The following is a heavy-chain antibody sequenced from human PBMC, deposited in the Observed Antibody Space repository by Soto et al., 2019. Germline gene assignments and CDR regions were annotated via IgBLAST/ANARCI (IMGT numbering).Heavy chain of an antibody. CDR3: ARDGPPTTTGVGPSYTMDV. J-gene: IGHJ6*02. Sequence: QMQLVQSGAEVKKPGASVKVSCKASGYTFTSYQMHWVRQAPGQGLEWMGIINPSGGRKTYAPRFQGRVMMTRDTSTNTVYMELRSLRSEGTAVYYCARDGPPTTTGVGPSYTMDVWGQGTTVTVS. CDR2: INPSGGRK. V-gene: IGHV1-46*01. CDR1: GYTFTSYQ. D-gene: IGHD3-3*01.